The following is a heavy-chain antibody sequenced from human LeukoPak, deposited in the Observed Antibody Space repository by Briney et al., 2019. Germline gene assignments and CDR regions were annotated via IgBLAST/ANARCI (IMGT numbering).Heavy chain of an antibody. Sequence: QPGGSLRLSCAASGFNFSSYWMHWVRQAPGKGLVWVSRIDTDGSSTSDADSVRGRVTISRDNAKNTLYLQMNSLGADDTAVYYCARAGYCSGGSCYFDYWGQGTQVIVSS. CDR1: GFNFSSYW. CDR2: IDTDGSST. V-gene: IGHV3-74*01. J-gene: IGHJ4*02. CDR3: ARAGYCSGGSCYFDY. D-gene: IGHD2-15*01.